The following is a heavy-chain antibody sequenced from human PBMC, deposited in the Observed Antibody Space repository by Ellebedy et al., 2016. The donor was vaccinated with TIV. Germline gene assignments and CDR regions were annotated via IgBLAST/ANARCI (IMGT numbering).Heavy chain of an antibody. CDR2: IYHSGNT. D-gene: IGHD3-3*01. V-gene: IGHV4-30-2*01. Sequence: SETLSLXCAVSGGSITSGGYYWSWIRQPPGKGLEWIGYIYHSGNTNYNPSLRSRVTMSVDRSKNQFSLKLTSVTAADTAFYYCASLIGGDVQGNYFDHWGQGALVTVSS. CDR3: ASLIGGDVQGNYFDH. J-gene: IGHJ4*02. CDR1: GGSITSGGYY.